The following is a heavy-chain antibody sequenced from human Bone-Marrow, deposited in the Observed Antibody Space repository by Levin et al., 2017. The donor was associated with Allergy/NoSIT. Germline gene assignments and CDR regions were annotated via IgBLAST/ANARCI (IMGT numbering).Heavy chain of an antibody. J-gene: IGHJ4*02. CDR2: ISGSGGST. D-gene: IGHD2-2*01. CDR3: AKFDIQTGYCSSTSCVGRFDY. Sequence: PGGSLRLSCAASGFTFSSYAMSWVRQAPGKGLEWVSAISGSGGSTYYADSVKGRFTISRDNSKNTLYLQMNSLRAEDTAVYYCAKFDIQTGYCSSTSCVGRFDYWGQGTLVTVSS. V-gene: IGHV3-23*01. CDR1: GFTFSSYA.